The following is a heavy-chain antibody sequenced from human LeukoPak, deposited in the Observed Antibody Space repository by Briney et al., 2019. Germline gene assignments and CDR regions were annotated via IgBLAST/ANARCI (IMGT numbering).Heavy chain of an antibody. CDR1: GYRFTSYW. CDR3: ARITFYYYGMDV. CDR2: IYPGGSDT. Sequence: GESLKISCKGPGYRFTSYWIGWVRRIPGKGLEWMGIIYPGGSDTRYSPSFQGQVTISADKSISTAYLQWSSLKASDTAMYYCARITFYYYGMDVWGQGTTVTVSS. V-gene: IGHV5-51*01. J-gene: IGHJ6*02.